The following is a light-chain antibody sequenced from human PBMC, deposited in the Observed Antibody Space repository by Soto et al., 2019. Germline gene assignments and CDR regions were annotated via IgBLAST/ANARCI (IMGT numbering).Light chain of an antibody. CDR3: QQYNNWPRT. J-gene: IGKJ1*01. CDR2: GAP. CDR1: QSVNTN. Sequence: EIVMTQSPATLSVSPGERATLSCRASQSVNTNVAWYQQEPGQATRLLIYGAPTRATGIPARVSGSVSGTEFALTISSLQSEDFAVYYCQQYNNWPRTFGQGTKVDIK. V-gene: IGKV3D-15*01.